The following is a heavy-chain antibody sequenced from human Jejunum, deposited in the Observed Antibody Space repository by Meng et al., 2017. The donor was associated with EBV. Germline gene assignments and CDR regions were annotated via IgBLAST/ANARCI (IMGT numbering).Heavy chain of an antibody. CDR1: GYSMSNRNW. Sequence: VQLQGSGPGLVKPSDTLSFTCAVSGYSMSNRNWWGWIRQPPGKGLEWIGYIYYTGTTYYNPSLKSRVTMSIDTSKNHFSLKLTSVTTMDTAVYYCAKRMPGTGFDYWGQGTLVTVSS. CDR3: AKRMPGTGFDY. D-gene: IGHD1-1*01. J-gene: IGHJ4*02. CDR2: IYYTGTT. V-gene: IGHV4-28*01.